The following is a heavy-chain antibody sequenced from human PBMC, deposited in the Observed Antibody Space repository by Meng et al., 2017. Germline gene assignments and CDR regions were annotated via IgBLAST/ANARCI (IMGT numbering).Heavy chain of an antibody. V-gene: IGHV4-34*01. CDR2: INHSGST. Sequence: QLTQRQCASGLLHPSTPPSLACAVFGWSFSGYYWSWIRQPPGKGLEWIGEINHSGSTNYNPSLKSRVTISVDTSKNQFSLKLSSVTAADTAVYYCARRGIAARPFYYWGQGTLVTVSS. J-gene: IGHJ4*02. CDR1: GWSFSGYY. CDR3: ARRGIAARPFYY. D-gene: IGHD6-6*01.